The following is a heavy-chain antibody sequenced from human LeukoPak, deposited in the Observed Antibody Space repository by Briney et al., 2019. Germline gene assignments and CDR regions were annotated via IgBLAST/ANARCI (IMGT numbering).Heavy chain of an antibody. CDR3: AKVGSGNDYY. CDR2: ISPDGSRT. Sequence: PGGSLRLSCAASGFAFSRYWMHWVRQAPGKGLVWVSRISPDGSRTTYADSVKGRFTISRDNSKNMLYLQMNSLRIEDTAVYYCAKVGSGNDYYWGQGTLVTVSS. J-gene: IGHJ4*02. V-gene: IGHV3-74*01. D-gene: IGHD5-12*01. CDR1: GFAFSRYW.